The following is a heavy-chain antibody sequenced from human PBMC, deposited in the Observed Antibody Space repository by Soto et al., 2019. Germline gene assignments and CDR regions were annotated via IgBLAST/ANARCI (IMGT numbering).Heavy chain of an antibody. CDR2: INPNSGGT. CDR1: GYTFTGYY. J-gene: IGHJ4*02. V-gene: IGHV1-2*02. Sequence: ASVKVSCKASGYTFTGYYMHWVRQAPGQGFEWMGWINPNSGGTNHAQKFQGRVTMTRDTSISTAYMELSRLRSDDTAVYYCARALIRDYYDSSGYYSSFDYWGQGTLVTVSS. CDR3: ARALIRDYYDSSGYYSSFDY. D-gene: IGHD3-22*01.